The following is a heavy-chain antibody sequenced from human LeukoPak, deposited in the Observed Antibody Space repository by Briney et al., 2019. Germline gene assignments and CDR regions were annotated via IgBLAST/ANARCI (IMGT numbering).Heavy chain of an antibody. V-gene: IGHV1-46*01. CDR3: ARYGFSAVWQGGWHAFDI. Sequence: ASVKVSCKASGYTFTSYYMHWVRQAPGQGLEWMGIINPTTGDTTYAQKFQGRLTMTRDMSTSTVYMELSSLASEDTAVFYCARYGFSAVWQGGWHAFDIWGQGTVVTVSS. J-gene: IGHJ3*02. D-gene: IGHD2-15*01. CDR2: INPTTGDT. CDR1: GYTFTSYY.